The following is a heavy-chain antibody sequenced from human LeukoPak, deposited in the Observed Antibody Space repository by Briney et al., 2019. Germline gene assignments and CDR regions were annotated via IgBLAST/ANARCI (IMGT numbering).Heavy chain of an antibody. V-gene: IGHV3-48*02. CDR3: ARDVGGYCSGGSCSVGY. D-gene: IGHD2-15*01. CDR1: GFTFSSYS. CDR2: ISRSSSTI. Sequence: GGSLRLSCAASGFTFSSYSMNWVRQAPGKGLEWVSYISRSSSTIYYADSVKGRFTISRDNAKNSLYLQMNSLRDEDTAVYYCARDVGGYCSGGSCSVGYWGQGTLVTVSS. J-gene: IGHJ4*02.